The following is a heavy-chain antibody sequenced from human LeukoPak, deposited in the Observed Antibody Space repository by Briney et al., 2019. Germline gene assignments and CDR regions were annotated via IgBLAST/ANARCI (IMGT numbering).Heavy chain of an antibody. CDR2: INWNGDST. Sequence: GGSLRLSCAASGFTFDDYGMTWVRQAPGKGLEWVSGINWNGDSTGYADSTKGRFTISRDNAKNSLYLQMNSLRAEDTAVYYCATTGGSTWYYFDYWGQGALVTVSS. D-gene: IGHD6-6*01. J-gene: IGHJ4*02. V-gene: IGHV3-20*04. CDR3: ATTGGSTWYYFDY. CDR1: GFTFDDYG.